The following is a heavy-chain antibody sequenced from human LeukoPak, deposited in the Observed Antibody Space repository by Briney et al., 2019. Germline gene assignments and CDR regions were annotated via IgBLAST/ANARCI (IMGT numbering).Heavy chain of an antibody. Sequence: GASVKVSCKASGYTFTGYYMHWVRQAPGQRLEWMGWINAGNGNTKYSQKFQGRVTITRDTSASTAYMELSSLRSEDTAVYYCARGGLYRYCSSTSCLNYWGQGTLVTVSS. CDR2: INAGNGNT. V-gene: IGHV1-3*01. CDR3: ARGGLYRYCSSTSCLNY. J-gene: IGHJ4*02. CDR1: GYTFTGYY. D-gene: IGHD2-2*01.